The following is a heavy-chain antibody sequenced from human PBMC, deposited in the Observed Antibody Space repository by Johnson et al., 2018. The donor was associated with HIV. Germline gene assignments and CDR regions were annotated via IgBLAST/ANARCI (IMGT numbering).Heavy chain of an antibody. CDR2: ICSGGST. D-gene: IGHD3-3*01. CDR1: GFTVSSNY. CDR3: ARSEWSPGFDAFEI. V-gene: IGHV3-53*01. J-gene: IGHJ3*02. Sequence: VQLVESGGGLIQPGGSLRLSCAASGFTVSSNYMSWVRQAPGKGLEWVSVICSGGSTYYADSVKGRFTISRDNAKNSLYLHMNSLRAEDTAVYYCARSEWSPGFDAFEIWGQGTMVTVSS.